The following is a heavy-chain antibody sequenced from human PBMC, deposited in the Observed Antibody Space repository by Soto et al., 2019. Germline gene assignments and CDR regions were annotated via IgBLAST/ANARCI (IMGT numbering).Heavy chain of an antibody. D-gene: IGHD3-3*01. CDR1: GYTFTGYY. J-gene: IGHJ4*02. CDR3: ARDQYYDLWSGYPLGSFDY. V-gene: IGHV1-2*02. Sequence: QVQLVQSGAEVKKPGASVKVSCKASGYTFTGYYMHWVRQAPGQGLEWMGWINPNSGGTNYAQKFKGRVTMTRDTSISTAYMELSRLRSDDTAVYYCARDQYYDLWSGYPLGSFDYWGQGTLVTVSS. CDR2: INPNSGGT.